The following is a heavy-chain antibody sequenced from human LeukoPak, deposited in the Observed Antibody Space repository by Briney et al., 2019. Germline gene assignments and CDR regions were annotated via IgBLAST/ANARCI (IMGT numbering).Heavy chain of an antibody. V-gene: IGHV4-59*01. CDR3: ARSTGTTMFIDY. J-gene: IGHJ4*02. D-gene: IGHD3-10*02. Sequence: PSETLSLICTVSGGSISPYYWSWIRQPPGKGLEWLGYIYYSGNTDYNLSLKSRVAISVDTSKNQFSLKLSSVTAADTAVYYCARSTGTTMFIDYWGQGTLVTVSS. CDR2: IYYSGNT. CDR1: GGSISPYY.